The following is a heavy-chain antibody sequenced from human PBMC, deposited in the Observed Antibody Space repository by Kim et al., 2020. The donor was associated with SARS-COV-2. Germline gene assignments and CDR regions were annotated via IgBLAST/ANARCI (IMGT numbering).Heavy chain of an antibody. V-gene: IGHV3-21*01. CDR1: GFTFSSYS. J-gene: IGHJ6*02. CDR2: ISSSSSYI. CDR3: ARDGFVRIQLWLTYGRDV. D-gene: IGHD5-18*01. Sequence: GGSLRLSCAASGFTFSSYSMHWVRQAPGKGLEWVSSISSSSSYIYYAHSVKGRFTISRDNAKNSLYLQMNSLRAEDTAVYYCARDGFVRIQLWLTYGRDVWGQGTAVTAS.